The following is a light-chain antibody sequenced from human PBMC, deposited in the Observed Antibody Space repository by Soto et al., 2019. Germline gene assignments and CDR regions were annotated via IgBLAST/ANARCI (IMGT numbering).Light chain of an antibody. Sequence: IQITQSRTSLSTSVGDRVTITCRASQSISRDLNWYQQKPGKAPKLLIHTASSLQSGVPSRFSGSGSGTDFTLTISSLQPEDFATYDCQQSYNSPPWTFGQGTKVDI. CDR1: QSISRD. CDR3: QQSYNSPPWT. V-gene: IGKV1-39*01. J-gene: IGKJ1*01. CDR2: TAS.